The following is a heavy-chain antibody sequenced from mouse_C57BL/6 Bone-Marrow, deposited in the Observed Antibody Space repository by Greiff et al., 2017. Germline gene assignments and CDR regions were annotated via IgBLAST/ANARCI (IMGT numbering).Heavy chain of an antibody. J-gene: IGHJ2*01. CDR3: AIEGITTVVATDY. Sequence: QFQLQQPGAELVKPGASVKVSCKASGYTFTSYWMHWVKQRPGQGLEWIGRIHPSDSDTNYNQKFKGKATLTGDKSSSTAYMQLSSLTSEDSAVYYCAIEGITTVVATDYWGQGTTLTVAS. D-gene: IGHD1-1*01. CDR2: IHPSDSDT. CDR1: GYTFTSYW. V-gene: IGHV1-74*01.